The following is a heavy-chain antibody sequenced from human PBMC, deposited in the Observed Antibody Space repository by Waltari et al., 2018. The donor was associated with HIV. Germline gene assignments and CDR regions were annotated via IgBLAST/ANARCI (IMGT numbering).Heavy chain of an antibody. J-gene: IGHJ4*02. CDR1: GGSFSNYY. CDR2: INHSGTN. CDR3: ARHRFTRGNSAWYFLY. V-gene: IGHV4-34*02. Sequence: QVRLQQWGAGLLKPSETLSLTCAVYGGSFSNYYWTWIRQTPEQGLEWIGEINHSGTNDYNHTLKSRLTKAMDTAKNQCSRKLNAVTAADTAVYYCARHRFTRGNSAWYFLYWGQGTHVTVSS. D-gene: IGHD6-19*01.